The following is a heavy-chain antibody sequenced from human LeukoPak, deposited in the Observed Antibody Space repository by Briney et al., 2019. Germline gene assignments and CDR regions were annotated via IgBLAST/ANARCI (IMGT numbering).Heavy chain of an antibody. CDR3: ARLLCSSSRCYMDY. CDR1: GYSFTTYW. J-gene: IGHJ4*02. V-gene: IGHV5-51*01. D-gene: IGHD2-2*02. CDR2: IYPGDSDT. Sequence: GESLKTSCKGSGYSFTTYWIGWVRQMLGKGLEWMGIIYPGDSDTRYSPSFQGQVTVSVDKSISTAYLQWSSLRASDTAMYYCARLLCSSSRCYMDYWGRGTLVTVSS.